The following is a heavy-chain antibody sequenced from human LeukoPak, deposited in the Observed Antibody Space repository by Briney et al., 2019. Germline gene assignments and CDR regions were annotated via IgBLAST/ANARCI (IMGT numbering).Heavy chain of an antibody. D-gene: IGHD1-14*01. V-gene: IGHV5-51*01. CDR2: INPGDSDT. CDR1: GYSFTSYW. J-gene: IGHJ3*02. Sequence: GESLKISCKGSGYSFTSYWIGWVRQMPGKGLEWMGIINPGDSDTRYSPSFQGQVSISADKSIITAYLQWSSLKASDTAVYYCARSRRANDALDIWGQGTMVTVSS. CDR3: ARSRRANDALDI.